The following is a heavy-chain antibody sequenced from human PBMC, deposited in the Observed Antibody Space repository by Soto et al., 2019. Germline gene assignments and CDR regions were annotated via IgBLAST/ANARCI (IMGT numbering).Heavy chain of an antibody. V-gene: IGHV4-34*01. CDR1: GAPFSGYD. CDR3: ARGREIFGAVTPFAY. J-gene: IGHJ1*01. D-gene: IGHD3-3*01. Sequence: XTQSLPCAVYGAPFSGYDWTWIRQPPGKGLEWIGEINHTGSTKYNPSLKRRVTISLGTSKNQFSLSLRSVTAPDTAVSYCARGREIFGAVTPFAYWGQDTQAPVS. CDR2: INHTGST.